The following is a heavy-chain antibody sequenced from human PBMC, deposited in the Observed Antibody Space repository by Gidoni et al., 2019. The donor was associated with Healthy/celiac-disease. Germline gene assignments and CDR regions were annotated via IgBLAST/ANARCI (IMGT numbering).Heavy chain of an antibody. J-gene: IGHJ4*02. CDR1: GGSISSSSYY. V-gene: IGHV4-39*07. CDR2: IYYSGST. Sequence: QLQLQASGPGLVKPSETLSLTCTVSGGSISSSSYYWGWIRQPPGKGLEWIGSIYYSGSTYYNPSLKSRVTISVDTSKNQFSLKLSSVTAADTAVYYCARRRYSYGYLGVDYWGQGTLVTVSS. D-gene: IGHD5-18*01. CDR3: ARRRYSYGYLGVDY.